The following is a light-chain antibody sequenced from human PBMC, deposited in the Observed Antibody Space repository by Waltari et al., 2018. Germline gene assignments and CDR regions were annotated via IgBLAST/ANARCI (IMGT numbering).Light chain of an antibody. J-gene: IGKJ3*01. CDR1: QSISSY. CDR3: QQSYSTPRT. CDR2: AAS. V-gene: IGKV1-39*01. Sequence: CGARQSISSYLNGEQQKPGKAPKLLSYAASSLQSGGPSRFSGSGSGTDFTLTISSLQAEDVATYYCQQSYSTPRTFGPGTKVDIK.